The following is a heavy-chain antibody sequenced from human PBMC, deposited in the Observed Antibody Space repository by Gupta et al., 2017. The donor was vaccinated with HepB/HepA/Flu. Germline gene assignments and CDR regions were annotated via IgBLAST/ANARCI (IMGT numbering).Heavy chain of an antibody. CDR1: GGPFSSYA. Sequence: QVQLVQSGAEVKKPGSPVKVSCTPPGGPFSSYAISWVRRPPGHGLDWMGGIIPIFGTASYAQKFQGRVTITADKSTSTAYMELSSLRSEDTAVYDCASGRSLEVATTSYYYDYMDVWGKGTTVTVSS. CDR2: IIPIFGTA. D-gene: IGHD5-24*01. CDR3: ASGRSLEVATTSYYYDYMDV. J-gene: IGHJ6*03. V-gene: IGHV1-69*06.